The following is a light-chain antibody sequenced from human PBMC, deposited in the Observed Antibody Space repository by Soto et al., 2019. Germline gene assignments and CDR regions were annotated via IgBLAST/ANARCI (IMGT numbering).Light chain of an antibody. V-gene: IGKV3-11*01. CDR3: QQRSNWPT. CDR1: QSVSSY. J-gene: IGKJ4*01. Sequence: EIVLTQSPATLSLSPGERATLSCRASQSVSSYLAWYQQKPGQAPRLLIYDASNRATGIPARFSGSGSGTDFTITISSIEPEEFAVYYCQQRSNWPTFGGGTKVEIK. CDR2: DAS.